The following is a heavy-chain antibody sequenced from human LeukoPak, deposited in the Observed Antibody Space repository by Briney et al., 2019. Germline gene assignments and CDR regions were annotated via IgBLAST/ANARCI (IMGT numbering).Heavy chain of an antibody. CDR1: GFTFSSYG. D-gene: IGHD7-27*01. CDR3: AKDQNWARPDYFDY. J-gene: IGHJ4*02. V-gene: IGHV3-30*02. CDR2: IRYDGSNK. Sequence: GGSLRLSCAASGFTFSSYGMHWVRQAPGKGLEWVAFIRYDGSNKYYADSVKGRFTISRDNSKNTPYLQMNSLRAEDTAVYYCAKDQNWARPDYFDYWGQGTLVTVSS.